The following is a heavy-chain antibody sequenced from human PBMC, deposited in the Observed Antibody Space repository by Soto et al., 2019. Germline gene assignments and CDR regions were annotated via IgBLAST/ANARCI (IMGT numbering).Heavy chain of an antibody. D-gene: IGHD3-10*01. V-gene: IGHV3-15*01. CDR1: GFTFSNAW. J-gene: IGHJ4*02. CDR3: NTDWWFGELLPYFDY. CDR2: IKSKTDGGTT. Sequence: PGGSLRLSCAASGFTFSNAWMSWVRQAPGKGLEWVGRIKSKTDGGTTDYAAPVKGRFTISRDDSKNTLYLQMNSLKTEDTAVYYCNTDWWFGELLPYFDYWGQGTLVTVSS.